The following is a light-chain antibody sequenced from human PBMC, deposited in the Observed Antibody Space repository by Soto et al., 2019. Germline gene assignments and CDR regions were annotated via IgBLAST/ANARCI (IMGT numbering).Light chain of an antibody. V-gene: IGKV1-9*01. CDR1: QGISSY. CDR3: QQSYSTPAT. CDR2: AAY. Sequence: DIQFTPSPSFLSASVGDRVTITCRASQGISSYLAWYQQKPGKAPKLLIYAAYTLQSGVPSRFSGSGSGTEFTLTISRLQPEDFATYYCQQSYSTPATFGQGHKV. J-gene: IGKJ1*01.